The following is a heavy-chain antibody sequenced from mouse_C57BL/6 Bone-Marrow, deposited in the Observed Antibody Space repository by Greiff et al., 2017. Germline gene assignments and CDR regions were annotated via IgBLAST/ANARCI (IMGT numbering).Heavy chain of an antibody. CDR1: GFTFSDYY. V-gene: IGHV5-16*01. J-gene: IGHJ4*01. CDR2: INYDGSST. Sequence: EVKLVESEGGLVQPGSSMKLSCTASGFTFSDYYMAWVRQVPEKGLEWVANINYDGSSTYYLDSLKSRFIISRDNAKNILYLQMSSLKSEDTATYYCAREGYYYGSSYDYYAMDYWGQGTSVTVSS. D-gene: IGHD1-1*01. CDR3: AREGYYYGSSYDYYAMDY.